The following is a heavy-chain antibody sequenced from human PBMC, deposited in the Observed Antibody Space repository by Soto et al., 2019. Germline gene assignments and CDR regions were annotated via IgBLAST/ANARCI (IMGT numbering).Heavy chain of an antibody. CDR3: GKDGGFGDIVVVPAAEPFDI. CDR2: ISGSGGST. Sequence: EVQLLESGGGLVQPGGSLRLSCAASGFTFSSYAMSWVRQAPGKGLEWVSAISGSGGSTYYADSVKGRFTISRDNSKKTQYLQMDSVVAENAAVYCCGKDGGFGDIVVVPAAEPFDIWGQGTMVPLSP. J-gene: IGHJ3*02. CDR1: GFTFSSYA. V-gene: IGHV3-23*01. D-gene: IGHD2-2*01.